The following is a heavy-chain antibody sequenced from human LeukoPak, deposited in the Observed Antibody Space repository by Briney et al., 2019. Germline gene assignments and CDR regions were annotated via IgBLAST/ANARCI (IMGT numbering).Heavy chain of an antibody. Sequence: GGSLRLSCAASGFTFSDYYVTWIRQAPGKVLEWVSHIAHSGNGMWYADAVKGRFTISRDNAKNLLFLQMDSLRAEDTAVYYCARGHYEMGVWGQGTTVIVSS. J-gene: IGHJ6*02. CDR2: IAHSGNGM. CDR3: ARGHYEMGV. V-gene: IGHV3-11*01. CDR1: GFTFSDYY.